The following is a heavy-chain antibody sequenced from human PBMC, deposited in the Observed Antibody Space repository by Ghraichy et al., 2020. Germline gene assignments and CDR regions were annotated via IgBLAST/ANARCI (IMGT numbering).Heavy chain of an antibody. CDR3: ARDAWSYYDFWSGSPNWFDP. CDR1: GFTFSNYW. D-gene: IGHD3-3*01. Sequence: GESLNISCAASGFTFSNYWMNWVRQAPGKGLEWVANIKEDGSEKYYVDSVKGRFYISRDNAKNSLYLHLNSLRAEDTAVYFCARDAWSYYDFWSGSPNWFDPWGQGALVTVSS. CDR2: IKEDGSEK. V-gene: IGHV3-7*03. J-gene: IGHJ5*02.